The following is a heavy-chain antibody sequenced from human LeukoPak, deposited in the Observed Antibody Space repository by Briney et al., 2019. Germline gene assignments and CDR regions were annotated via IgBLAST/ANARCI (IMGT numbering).Heavy chain of an antibody. D-gene: IGHD1-26*01. Sequence: GGSLRLSCAASGFTFSSYWMHWVRQGPGKGLVWVSRIYSDGSRTTYADSVKGRFTISGDNAKNTLYLQMNSLRAEDTALYYCARDYFGSPSALDYWGQGTLVTVSS. CDR2: IYSDGSRT. CDR1: GFTFSSYW. V-gene: IGHV3-74*01. J-gene: IGHJ4*02. CDR3: ARDYFGSPSALDY.